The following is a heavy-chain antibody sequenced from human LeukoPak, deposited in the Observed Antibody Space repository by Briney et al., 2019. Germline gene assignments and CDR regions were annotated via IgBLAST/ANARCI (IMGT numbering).Heavy chain of an antibody. CDR3: ARDRYDSSGYYYCGFGMDV. CDR2: IYYSGST. D-gene: IGHD3-22*01. V-gene: IGHV4-30-4*08. Sequence: SQTLSLTCTVSGGSISSGDYYWSWIRQPPGKGLEWIGYIYYSGSTYYNPSLKSRVTISVDTSKNQFSLKLSSVTAADTAVYYCARDRYDSSGYYYCGFGMDVWGQGTTVTVSS. CDR1: GGSISSGDYY. J-gene: IGHJ6*02.